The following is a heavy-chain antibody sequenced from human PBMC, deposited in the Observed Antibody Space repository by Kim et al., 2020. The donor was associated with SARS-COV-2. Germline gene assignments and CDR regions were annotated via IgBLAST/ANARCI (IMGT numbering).Heavy chain of an antibody. CDR2: IYYSGST. CDR3: ARDLRVRSNDFWSGYTNWFAP. Sequence: SETLSLTCTVSGGSISSYYWSWIRQPPGKGLEWIGYIYYSGSTNYNPSLKSRVTISVDTSKNQFSLKLSSVTAADTAVYYCARDLRVRSNDFWSGYTNWFAPWGQGTLVTVSS. V-gene: IGHV4-59*13. CDR1: GGSISSYY. J-gene: IGHJ5*02. D-gene: IGHD3-3*01.